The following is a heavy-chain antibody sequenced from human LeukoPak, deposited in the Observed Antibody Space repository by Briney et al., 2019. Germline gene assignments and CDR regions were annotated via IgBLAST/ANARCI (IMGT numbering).Heavy chain of an antibody. V-gene: IGHV3-11*01. CDR1: GFTFSDYY. CDR2: ISSSGSTT. J-gene: IGHJ4*02. D-gene: IGHD3-16*01. Sequence: PGGSLRLSCAASGFTFSDYYITWIRQAPGKGLEWVSYISSSGSTTFYADSVKGRFTVSRDNAKNSLYLQMNSVRAEDTAVYYCARGGSGPPDYWGQGTLVTVSS. CDR3: ARGGSGPPDY.